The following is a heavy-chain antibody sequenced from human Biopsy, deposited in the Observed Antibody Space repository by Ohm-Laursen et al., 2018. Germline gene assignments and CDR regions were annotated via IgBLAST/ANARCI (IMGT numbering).Heavy chain of an antibody. D-gene: IGHD6-19*01. J-gene: IGHJ3*02. V-gene: IGHV4-59*08. CDR3: AKHGSGWTGDDAFHI. CDR1: GYSISSDYR. CDR2: ISYSRDT. Sequence: SETLSLTCAVSGYSISSDYRWGWIRQAPGKGLEWIGYISYSRDTNYNPSLKSRITISVDTSKNQFSLKLTSVTAADTAVYYCAKHGSGWTGDDAFHIWGQGTMVTVSS.